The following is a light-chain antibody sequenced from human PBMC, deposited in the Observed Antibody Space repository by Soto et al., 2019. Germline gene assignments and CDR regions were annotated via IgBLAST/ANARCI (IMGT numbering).Light chain of an antibody. CDR1: QTVSSVH. CDR3: QQYDNSLWT. Sequence: IVLTQSRSTLSLSPGVRPTLSCRASQTVSSVHLAWYQQKHGQAPRVXIYGASSRATGIPDRFSGSGYGTDFNLTISRLETEDFAVYYCQQYDNSLWTFGQGTKVDIK. V-gene: IGKV3-20*01. J-gene: IGKJ1*01. CDR2: GAS.